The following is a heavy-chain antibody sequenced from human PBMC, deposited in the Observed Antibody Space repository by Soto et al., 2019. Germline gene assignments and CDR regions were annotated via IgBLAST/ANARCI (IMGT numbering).Heavy chain of an antibody. CDR2: FHYGGRT. CDR3: ARLAGYCSGTSCYGYYGMDV. Sequence: SETLSLTFSVAGGSISSGPYSWGWIRPPPGKGLEWIVTFHYGGRTDDRPSHESLVTISVDTSKDQFSLKVSSVTAADTAVSYCARLAGYCSGTSCYGYYGMDVWGQGTTVTVSS. CDR1: GGSISSGPYS. V-gene: IGHV4-39*01. D-gene: IGHD2-2*01. J-gene: IGHJ6*02.